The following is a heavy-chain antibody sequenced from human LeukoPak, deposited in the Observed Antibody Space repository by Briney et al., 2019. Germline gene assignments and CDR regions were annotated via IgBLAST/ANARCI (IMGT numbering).Heavy chain of an antibody. CDR1: GFSFSAYG. Sequence: GGSLRLSCAASGFSFSAYGVHWVRQAPGKGLEWVAVIWYDGSSKDYAVSVKGRFTLSRDNSKNTLYLQMNSLTVEDTAVYYCARSQSSSLIDYWGQGTLVTVSS. CDR2: IWYDGSSK. D-gene: IGHD6-13*01. CDR3: ARSQSSSLIDY. V-gene: IGHV3-33*01. J-gene: IGHJ4*02.